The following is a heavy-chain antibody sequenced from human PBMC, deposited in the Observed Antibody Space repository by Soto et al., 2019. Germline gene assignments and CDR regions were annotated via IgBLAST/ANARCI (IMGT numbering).Heavy chain of an antibody. J-gene: IGHJ5*02. CDR1: GGSVSNKTDY. D-gene: IGHD2-2*01. Sequence: SETLCLTCSVSGGSVSNKTDYWSWISQPPGKGLEWIGEINHSGSTNYNPSLKSRVTISVDTSKNQFSLKLSSVTAADTAVYYCARYCSSTSCYRWNWFDPWGQGTLVTVSS. CDR3: ARYCSSTSCYRWNWFDP. CDR2: INHSGST. V-gene: IGHV4-34*01.